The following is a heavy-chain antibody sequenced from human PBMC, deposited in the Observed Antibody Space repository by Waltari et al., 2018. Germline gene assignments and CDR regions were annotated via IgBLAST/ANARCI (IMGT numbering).Heavy chain of an antibody. Sequence: QLQLQESGPGLVKPSETLSLTCTVSGGSISSSSYYWGWVRQPPGKGLEWIGSIYYSGRNHHNPSPQITVNRSVDKPKNHFHLKRRVGTAGDKALDYCARRGSDWGQGTLVTVSS. CDR2: IYYSGRN. V-gene: IGHV4-39*07. D-gene: IGHD6-25*01. CDR3: ARRGSD. J-gene: IGHJ4*02. CDR1: GGSISSSSYY.